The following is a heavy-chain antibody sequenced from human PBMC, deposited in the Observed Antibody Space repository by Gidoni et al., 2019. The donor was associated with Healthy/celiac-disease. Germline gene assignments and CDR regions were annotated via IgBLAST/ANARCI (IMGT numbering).Heavy chain of an antibody. CDR2: ISGSGGST. V-gene: IGHV3-23*01. D-gene: IGHD3-10*01. CDR3: AKDGLWFGELLLY. Sequence: EVQLLESGGGLVQPGGSLRPPCAASGFTFSSYAMSWVRQAPGKGREWVSAISGSGGSTYYADSVKGRFTISRDNSKNTLYLQMNSLRAEDTAVYYCAKDGLWFGELLLYWGQGTLVTVSS. CDR1: GFTFSSYA. J-gene: IGHJ4*02.